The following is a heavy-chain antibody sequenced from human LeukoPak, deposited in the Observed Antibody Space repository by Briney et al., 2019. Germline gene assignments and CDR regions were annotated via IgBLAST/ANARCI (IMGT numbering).Heavy chain of an antibody. CDR3: AKDFAPENVDIVATIGDDAFDI. V-gene: IGHV3-53*01. CDR2: IYSGGST. D-gene: IGHD5-12*01. CDR1: GFTVSSNY. J-gene: IGHJ3*02. Sequence: GGSLRLSCAASGFTVSSNYMSWVRQAPGKGLEWVSVIYSGGSTYYADSVRGRFTISRDNSKNTLYLQMNSLRAEDTAVYYCAKDFAPENVDIVATIGDDAFDIWGQGTMVTVSS.